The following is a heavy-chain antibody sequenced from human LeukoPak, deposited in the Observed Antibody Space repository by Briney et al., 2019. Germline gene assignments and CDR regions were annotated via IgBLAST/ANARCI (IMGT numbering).Heavy chain of an antibody. J-gene: IGHJ4*02. CDR3: ARLYGGLDY. CDR1: GGSFSGYY. D-gene: IGHD4-23*01. V-gene: IGHV4-34*01. CDR2: INHSGST. Sequence: SEILSLTCAVYGGSFSGYYWSWIRQPPGKGLEWIGEINHSGSTNYNPSLKSRVTISVDTSKNQFSLKLSSVTAADTAVYYCARLYGGLDYWGQGTLVTVSS.